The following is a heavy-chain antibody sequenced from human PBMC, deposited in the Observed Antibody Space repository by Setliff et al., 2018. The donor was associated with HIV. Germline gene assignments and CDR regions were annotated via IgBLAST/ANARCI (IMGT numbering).Heavy chain of an antibody. Sequence: GESLKISCKGSGYSFTSYWFGWVRQMPGKGLEWMGIIYPGDSDTRYSTSFQGQVTISADKSISTAYLQWSSRKASDSAMYYCAKDAGYCSGESCYFYMDVWGKGTTVTVSS. D-gene: IGHD2-8*02. CDR3: AKDAGYCSGESCYFYMDV. J-gene: IGHJ6*03. CDR1: GYSFTSYW. CDR2: IYPGDSDT. V-gene: IGHV5-51*01.